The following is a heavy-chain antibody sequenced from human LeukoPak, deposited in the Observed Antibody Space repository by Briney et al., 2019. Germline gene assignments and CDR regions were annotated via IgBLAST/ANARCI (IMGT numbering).Heavy chain of an antibody. CDR2: ISGSGGST. V-gene: IGHV3-23*01. D-gene: IGHD3-10*01. CDR3: AKDQELLWFGELLR. J-gene: IGHJ4*02. CDR1: GFTFSSYA. Sequence: GGSLRLSCAASGFTFSSYAMSWVRQAPGKGLEWVSAISGSGGSTYYADSVKGRFTISRDNSKNTLYLQMNSLRAEDTAVYYCAKDQELLWFGELLRWGQGTLVTVSS.